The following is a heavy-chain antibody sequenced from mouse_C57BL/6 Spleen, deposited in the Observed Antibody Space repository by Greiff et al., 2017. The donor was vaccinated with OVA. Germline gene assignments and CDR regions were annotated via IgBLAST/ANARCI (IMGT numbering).Heavy chain of an antibody. CDR1: GYTFTSYT. D-gene: IGHD1-1*01. V-gene: IGHV1-4*01. CDR2: INPSSGYT. Sequence: VQLQQSGAELARPGASVKMSCKASGYTFTSYTMHWVKQRPGQGLEWIGYINPSSGYTKYNQKFKDKATLTADKSSSTAYMQLSSLTSEDSAVYYCARRIYYGSSYPYAMDYWGQGTSVTVSS. J-gene: IGHJ4*01. CDR3: ARRIYYGSSYPYAMDY.